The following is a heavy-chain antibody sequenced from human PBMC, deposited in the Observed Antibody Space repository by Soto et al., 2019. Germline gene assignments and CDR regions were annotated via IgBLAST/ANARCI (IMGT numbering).Heavy chain of an antibody. CDR3: ARDKITGLFDS. J-gene: IGHJ4*02. V-gene: IGHV4-34*01. Sequence: QVKLQQWGAGLLKPSETLSLTCAVYGGSFSGYYWTWIRQPPGTGLEWIGEINHSGSTNYNPSLKSRVTISVDTSKNQFSLKLTSVTAADTAVYYCARDKITGLFDSWGQGTLVTVSS. CDR2: INHSGST. D-gene: IGHD2-8*02. CDR1: GGSFSGYY.